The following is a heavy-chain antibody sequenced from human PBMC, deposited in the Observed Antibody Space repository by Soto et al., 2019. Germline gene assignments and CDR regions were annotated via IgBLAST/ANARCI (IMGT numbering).Heavy chain of an antibody. CDR1: GFTFSSYA. CDR3: AKWYCSGGSCQAPDAFDI. D-gene: IGHD2-15*01. CDR2: ISGSGGST. Sequence: GGSLRLSCAASGFTFSSYAMSWVRQAPGKGLEWVSAISGSGGSTYYADSVKGRFTISRDNSKNTLYLQMSSLRAEDTAVYYCAKWYCSGGSCQAPDAFDIWGQGTMVTVSS. V-gene: IGHV3-23*01. J-gene: IGHJ3*02.